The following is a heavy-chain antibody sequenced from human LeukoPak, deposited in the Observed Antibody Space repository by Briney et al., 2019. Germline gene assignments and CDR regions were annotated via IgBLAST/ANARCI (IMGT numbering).Heavy chain of an antibody. CDR2: IYHSGST. J-gene: IGHJ6*02. CDR3: VRHAATRHNYGMDV. Sequence: SETLSLTCTVSGGSISYYYWSWVRQPPGKGLEWIGHIYHSGSTNYNPSLKSRVTISVDTSKNHFSLKLSSVAAADTAVYYCVRHAATRHNYGMDVWGQGTTVTVSS. V-gene: IGHV4-59*08. D-gene: IGHD6-13*01. CDR1: GGSISYYY.